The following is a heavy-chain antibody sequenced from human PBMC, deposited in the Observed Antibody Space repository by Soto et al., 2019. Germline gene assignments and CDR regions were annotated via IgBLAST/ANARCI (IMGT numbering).Heavy chain of an antibody. CDR1: GGTFSSYA. CDR2: IIPIFGTA. D-gene: IGHD2-15*01. CDR3: ANSSVGYCSGGSCLRWFDP. Sequence: QVQLVQSGAEVKKPGSSVKVSCKASGGTFSSYAISWVRQAPGQGLEWMGGIIPIFGTANYAQKFQGRVTITADEPTSTAYMELSSLRSEDTAVYYCANSSVGYCSGGSCLRWFDPWGQGTLVTVSS. V-gene: IGHV1-69*01. J-gene: IGHJ5*02.